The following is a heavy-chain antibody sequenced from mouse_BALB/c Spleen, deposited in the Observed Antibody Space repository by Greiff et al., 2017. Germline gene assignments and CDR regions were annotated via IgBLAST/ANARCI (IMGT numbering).Heavy chain of an antibody. D-gene: IGHD1-1*01. CDR2: IDTENGDT. V-gene: IGHV14-4*02. Sequence: VQLQQSGAELVRSGASVKLSCTASGFNIKDYYMHWVKQRPEQGLEWIGWIDTENGDTEYAPKFQGKATMTADTSSNTAYLQLSSLTSEDTAVYYCNAPYYYGSSPAWFAYWGQGTLVTVSA. CDR1: GFNIKDYY. CDR3: NAPYYYGSSPAWFAY. J-gene: IGHJ3*01.